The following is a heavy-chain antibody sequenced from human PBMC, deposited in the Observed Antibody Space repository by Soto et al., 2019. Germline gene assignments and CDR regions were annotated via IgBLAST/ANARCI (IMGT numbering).Heavy chain of an antibody. D-gene: IGHD2-21*02. CDR2: IYYDGSKT. V-gene: IGHV3-30*04. CDR3: ARGGGNQLGDCYDN. CDR1: GFTFRVYT. Sequence: QVQLVESGGGGVQSGRSLRLSCAASGFTFRVYTMHWVRQAPGKGLQWVALIYYDGSKTYYADSVKGRFTVSRDNSNNTLYLETNSLRAEDTGVYYCARGGGNQLGDCYDNWGQGTLVTVSS. J-gene: IGHJ4*02.